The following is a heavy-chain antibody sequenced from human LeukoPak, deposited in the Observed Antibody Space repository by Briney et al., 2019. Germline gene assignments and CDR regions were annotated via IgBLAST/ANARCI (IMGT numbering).Heavy chain of an antibody. J-gene: IGHJ4*02. CDR2: ISRSSSTI. CDR3: ARDGYYFDSSGYYRLDC. V-gene: IGHV3-48*01. D-gene: IGHD3-22*01. Sequence: ETLSLTCTVSGGSISSYYWSWIRQAPGKGLEWVSYISRSSSTIYYADSVKGRFTISRDNAKNSLYLQMNSLRGEDTAVYYCARDGYYFDSSGYYRLDCWGQGTLVTVSS. CDR1: GGSISSYY.